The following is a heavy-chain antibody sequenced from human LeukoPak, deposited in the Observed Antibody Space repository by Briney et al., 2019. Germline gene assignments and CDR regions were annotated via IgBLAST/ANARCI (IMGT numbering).Heavy chain of an antibody. CDR1: GYTFTSYD. V-gene: IGHV1-8*01. Sequence: GASVKVSCKASGYTFTSYDINWVRQATGQGLEWMGWMNPNSGNTGYAQKFQDRATLTSNTPISTAYMELSSLRSTYTDGYKCARQNRGFMKAVAGYYFDYWGQGCLVTVSS. D-gene: IGHD6-19*01. J-gene: IGHJ4*02. CDR3: ARQNRGFMKAVAGYYFDY. CDR2: MNPNSGNT.